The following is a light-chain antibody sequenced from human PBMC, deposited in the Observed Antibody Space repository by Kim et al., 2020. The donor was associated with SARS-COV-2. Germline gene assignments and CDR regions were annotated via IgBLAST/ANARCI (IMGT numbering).Light chain of an antibody. CDR3: QESYSSLWT. CDR2: DAF. V-gene: IGKV1-39*01. Sequence: ASVGDRVTISCRASQSISNYLNWYLQKPGKAPKLLMYDAFGLESGVPSRFSGSGSGRNFTLTISSLQPEDFATYYCQESYSSLWTFGQGTKVDIK. CDR1: QSISNY. J-gene: IGKJ1*01.